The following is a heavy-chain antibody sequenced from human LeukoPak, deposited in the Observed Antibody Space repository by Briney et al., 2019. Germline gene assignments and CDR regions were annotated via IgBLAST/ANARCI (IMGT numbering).Heavy chain of an antibody. CDR2: ISGSGDNT. V-gene: IGHV3-23*01. CDR3: AKDDGLIMFSS. J-gene: IGHJ5*02. D-gene: IGHD3-16*01. CDR1: GFTFSSYA. Sequence: GGSLRLSCAASGFTFSSYAMSWVRQAPGKGLEWVSVISGSGDNTYYADSVKGRFTISRDNSKNTLYLQVNSLRAEDTAVYYCAKDDGLIMFSSWGQGTLVTVSS.